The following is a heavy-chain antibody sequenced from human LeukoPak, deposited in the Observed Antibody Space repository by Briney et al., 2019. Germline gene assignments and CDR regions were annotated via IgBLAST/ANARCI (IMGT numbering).Heavy chain of an antibody. CDR2: IFPHDSDT. V-gene: IGHV5-51*01. D-gene: IGHD2-2*02. CDR1: GYSFQDYW. CDR3: AKFGIRGCSSSTRCYTSFFYYGMDV. Sequence: GESLKISCKGSGYSFQDYWIGWVRQMPGKGPGFMGRIFPHDSDTKYSPSFEGQVTISVDKSISTAYVQWGSLRVSDTAIYYCAKFGIRGCSSSTRCYTSFFYYGMDVWGQGTTVTVSS. J-gene: IGHJ6*02.